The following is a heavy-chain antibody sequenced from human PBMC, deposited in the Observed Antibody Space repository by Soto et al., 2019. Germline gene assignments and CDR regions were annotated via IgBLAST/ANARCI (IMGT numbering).Heavy chain of an antibody. CDR3: ARHLYVTFDY. CDR2: IYYSGST. CDR1: GGSISGYY. V-gene: IGHV4-39*01. Sequence: SETLSLTCTVSGGSISGYYWSWIRQPPGKGLEWIGSIYYSGSTYYNPSLKSRVTISGDTSKNQFSLRLRSVTAADTAVYYCARHLYVTFDYWGQGTLVTVSS. J-gene: IGHJ4*02. D-gene: IGHD3-16*01.